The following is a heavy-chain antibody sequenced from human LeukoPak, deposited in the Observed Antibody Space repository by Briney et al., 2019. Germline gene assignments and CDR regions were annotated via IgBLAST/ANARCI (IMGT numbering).Heavy chain of an antibody. CDR2: IYYTGTT. CDR1: GGSISTSTYY. D-gene: IGHD5-12*01. V-gene: IGHV4-39*07. Sequence: TLSLTCTVSGGSISTSTYYWAWIRQPPGKGLEWIGSIYYTGTTYYSPSLKSRVTILLDTSKKQFSLKLRSVTAADTAVYYCARGIVARKPNYYYYYYMDVWGKGTTVTVSS. CDR3: ARGIVARKPNYYYYYYMDV. J-gene: IGHJ6*03.